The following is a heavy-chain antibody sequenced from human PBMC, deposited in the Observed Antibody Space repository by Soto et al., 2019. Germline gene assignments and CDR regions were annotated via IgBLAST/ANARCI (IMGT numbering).Heavy chain of an antibody. Sequence: EVQLLESGGGLVQPGGSLRLSCAASGFTFSTYAMIWVRQAPGKGLEWVSVITGSVGSTYYADSVKGRFTISRDTSKNTLFLQMNSLRAEDTAVYYCAKDRYGDYGGIDYWGQGTMVTVSS. CDR2: ITGSVGST. CDR3: AKDRYGDYGGIDY. V-gene: IGHV3-23*01. D-gene: IGHD4-17*01. J-gene: IGHJ4*02. CDR1: GFTFSTYA.